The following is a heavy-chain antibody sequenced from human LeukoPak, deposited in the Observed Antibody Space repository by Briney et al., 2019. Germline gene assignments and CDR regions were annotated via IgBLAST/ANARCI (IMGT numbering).Heavy chain of an antibody. CDR1: GGSISSGSYY. Sequence: SQTLSLTCTVSGGSISSGSYYWSWIRQPAGKGLEWIGRIYTGGSTNYNPSLKSRVTISVDTSKNQFSLKLSSVTAADTAVYYCARVAYYYGSGSYYNDDYWGQGTPVTVSS. CDR2: IYTGGST. V-gene: IGHV4-61*02. CDR3: ARVAYYYGSGSYYNDDY. D-gene: IGHD3-10*01. J-gene: IGHJ4*02.